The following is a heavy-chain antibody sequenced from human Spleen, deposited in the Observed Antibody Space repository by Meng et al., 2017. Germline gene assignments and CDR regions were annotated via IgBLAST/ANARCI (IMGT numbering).Heavy chain of an antibody. D-gene: IGHD6-19*01. J-gene: IGHJ4*02. CDR2: INQSGSA. V-gene: IGHV4-34*01. CDR1: GGSISGYY. Sequence: QVALQQWGAGLLKPPETLSLTCAVYGGSISGYYWSWIRQPPGKGLEWIGEINQSGSASYNPSLKSRVTIAIDRSKNQFSLKLSSVTAADTAVDYCASWIYSCGWQWGQGTLVTVSS. CDR3: ASWIYSCGWQ.